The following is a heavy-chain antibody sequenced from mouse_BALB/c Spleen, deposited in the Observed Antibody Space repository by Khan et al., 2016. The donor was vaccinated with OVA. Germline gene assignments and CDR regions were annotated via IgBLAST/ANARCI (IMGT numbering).Heavy chain of an antibody. Sequence: VQRVESGPGLVAPSQSLSITCTISGFSLTNYGVHWVRQPPGKGLEWLVVIWSDGSTTYNSTLKSRLSISKDNSKSQVFLKMNSLQTDDTAMYYWARQPYYHYYIMDYWGQGTSVTVSS. CDR2: IWSDGST. V-gene: IGHV2-6-1*01. D-gene: IGHD2-10*01. CDR1: GFSLTNYG. J-gene: IGHJ4*01. CDR3: ARQPYYHYYIMDY.